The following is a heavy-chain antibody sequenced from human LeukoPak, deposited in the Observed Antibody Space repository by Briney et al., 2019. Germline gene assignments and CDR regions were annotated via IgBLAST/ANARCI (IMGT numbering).Heavy chain of an antibody. CDR1: VGTFSSYA. D-gene: IGHD2-2*02. J-gene: IGHJ4*02. V-gene: IGHV1-69*13. CDR3: ARVLPATAIAYYFDY. Sequence: SVKISCKGSVGTFSSYAISCVRQAPGQGREWMGGIIPIFGTANYAQKFQGRVTITADESTSTAYMELSSLRSEDTAVYYCARVLPATAIAYYFDYWGQGTLVTVSS. CDR2: IIPIFGTA.